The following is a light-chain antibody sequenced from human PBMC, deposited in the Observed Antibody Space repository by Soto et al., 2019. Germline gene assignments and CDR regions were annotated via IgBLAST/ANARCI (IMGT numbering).Light chain of an antibody. CDR2: GNI. CDR3: QSYDSSLIYV. CDR1: SSNIGAGYD. J-gene: IGLJ1*01. V-gene: IGLV1-40*01. Sequence: QSVLTQPPSVSGAPGQRVTISCTGSSSNIGAGYDVHWYQQLPGTAPKLLIYGNINRTSGVPDRFSGSQSGTSASLAITGLQAEDETDYYCQSYDSSLIYVFGTGTKLTVL.